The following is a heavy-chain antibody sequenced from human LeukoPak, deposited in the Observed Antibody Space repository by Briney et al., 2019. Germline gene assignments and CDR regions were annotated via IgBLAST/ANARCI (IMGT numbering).Heavy chain of an antibody. D-gene: IGHD3-9*01. Sequence: SVKVSCKASGGTFSSYAISWVRQAPGQGLGWMGGIIPIFGTANYAQKFQGRVTITADESTSTAYMELSSLRSEDTAVYYCARGAPGSDILTGWFDPWGQGTLVTVSS. CDR2: IIPIFGTA. CDR3: ARGAPGSDILTGWFDP. V-gene: IGHV1-69*13. CDR1: GGTFSSYA. J-gene: IGHJ5*02.